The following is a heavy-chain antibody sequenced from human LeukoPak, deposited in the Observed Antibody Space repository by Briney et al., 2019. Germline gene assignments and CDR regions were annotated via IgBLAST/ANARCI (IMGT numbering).Heavy chain of an antibody. V-gene: IGHV4-34*01. J-gene: IGHJ4*02. D-gene: IGHD7-27*01. CDR3: ARGSANWGSPYYFDY. Sequence: SETLSLTCAVYGGSFSGYYWSWIRQPPGKGLEWIGEINHSGSTNYNPSLKSRVTISVDTSKNQFSLKLSSVTAADTAVYYCARGSANWGSPYYFDYWGQGTLVTVSS. CDR1: GGSFSGYY. CDR2: INHSGST.